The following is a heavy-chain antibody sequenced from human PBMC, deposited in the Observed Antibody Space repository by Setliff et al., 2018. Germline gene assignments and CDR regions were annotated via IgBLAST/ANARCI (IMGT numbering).Heavy chain of an antibody. J-gene: IGHJ3*01. CDR3: ARSPANGGHDAFDV. D-gene: IGHD6-25*01. Sequence: PGGSLSLSCAASGFTFSTYSMHWVRQAPGKGLEWVSSISDSSIYIYYVDSVKGRFTISRDNAQNSLYLQMDSLRAEDTAVYYCARSPANGGHDAFDVWGQGTMVTVSS. CDR2: ISDSSIYI. CDR1: GFTFSTYS. V-gene: IGHV3-21*01.